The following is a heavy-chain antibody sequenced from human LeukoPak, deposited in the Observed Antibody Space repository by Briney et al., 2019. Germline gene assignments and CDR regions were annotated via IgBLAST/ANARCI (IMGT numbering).Heavy chain of an antibody. CDR2: IIPILGIA. CDR3: ARDRSSGWYYFDY. J-gene: IGHJ4*02. Sequence: ASVKVSCKASGGTFSSYAISWVRQAPGQGLEWMERIIPILGIANYAQKFQGRVTITADKSTSTAYMELSSLRSEDTAVYYCARDRSSGWYYFDYWGQGTLVTVSS. D-gene: IGHD6-19*01. CDR1: GGTFSSYA. V-gene: IGHV1-69*04.